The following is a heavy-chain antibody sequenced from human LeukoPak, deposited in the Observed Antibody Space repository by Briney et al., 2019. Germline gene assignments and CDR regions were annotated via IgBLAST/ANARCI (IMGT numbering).Heavy chain of an antibody. V-gene: IGHV3-30-3*01. Sequence: PGRSLRLSCAASGFTFSSYAMHWVRQAPGKGLEWVAVISYDGSNKYYAGSVKGRFTISRDNSKNTLYLQMNSLRAEDTAVYYCAREEWFGDYRRYYFDYWGQGTLVTVSS. CDR2: ISYDGSNK. CDR1: GFTFSSYA. J-gene: IGHJ4*02. CDR3: AREEWFGDYRRYYFDY. D-gene: IGHD3-10*01.